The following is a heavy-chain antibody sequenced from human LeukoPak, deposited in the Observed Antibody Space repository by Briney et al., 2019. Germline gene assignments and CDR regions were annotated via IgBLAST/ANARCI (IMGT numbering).Heavy chain of an antibody. CDR2: IKQDGSEK. CDR3: ARDSGYYGSGSYYD. V-gene: IGHV3-7*01. D-gene: IGHD3-10*01. CDR1: GFTFSSYW. J-gene: IGHJ4*02. Sequence: GGSLRLSCAASGFTFSSYWMSWVRQAPGKGLEWVANIKQDGSEKYYVDSVKGRFTISRDNAKNSLYLQMNSLRAEGTAVYYCARDSGYYGSGSYYDWGQGTLVTVSS.